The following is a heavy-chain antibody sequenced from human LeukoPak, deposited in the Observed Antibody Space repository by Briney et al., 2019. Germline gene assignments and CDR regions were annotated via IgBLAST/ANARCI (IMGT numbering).Heavy chain of an antibody. CDR1: GFTFSSYG. V-gene: IGHV3-30*03. Sequence: PGRSLRLSCAASGFTFSSYGMHWVRQAPGKGLEWVAVISYDGSNKKYADSVKGRFTISRDNAKNSLYLQMNSLRAEDTAVYYCAGINDYGDPTGAFDIWGQGTMVTVSS. CDR2: ISYDGSNK. D-gene: IGHD4-17*01. CDR3: AGINDYGDPTGAFDI. J-gene: IGHJ3*02.